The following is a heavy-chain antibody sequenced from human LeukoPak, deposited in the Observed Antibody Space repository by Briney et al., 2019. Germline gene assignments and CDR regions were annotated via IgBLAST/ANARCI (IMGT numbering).Heavy chain of an antibody. J-gene: IGHJ4*02. CDR2: ISYDGSNK. D-gene: IGHD6-19*01. Sequence: GGSLRLSCAASGFTFSSYGMHWVRQAPGKGLEWVAVISYDGSNKYYADSVKGRFTISRDNSKNTLYLQMNSLRAEDTAVYYCATETVVGPRYETDFDYWGQGTLVTVSS. CDR1: GFTFSSYG. V-gene: IGHV3-30*03. CDR3: ATETVVGPRYETDFDY.